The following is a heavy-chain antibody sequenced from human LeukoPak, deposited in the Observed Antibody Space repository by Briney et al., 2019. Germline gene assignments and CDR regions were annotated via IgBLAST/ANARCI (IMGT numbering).Heavy chain of an antibody. CDR2: VSFDGDNK. CDR1: GFTFRSYA. Sequence: PGRSLRLSCAASGFTFRSYAMHWVRQAPGKGLEWVAVVSFDGDNKYYADSVKDRFTISRDNSQNTLYLQLNSLRAEDTAVYYCARDWTLNYWGQGTLVTVSS. CDR3: ARDWTLNY. J-gene: IGHJ4*02. V-gene: IGHV3-30-3*01. D-gene: IGHD3/OR15-3a*01.